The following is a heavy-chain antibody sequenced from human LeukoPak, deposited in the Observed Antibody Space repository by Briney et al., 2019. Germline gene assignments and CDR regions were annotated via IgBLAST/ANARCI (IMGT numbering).Heavy chain of an antibody. CDR1: GGSVSSNY. V-gene: IGHV4-59*02. J-gene: IGHJ4*02. CDR2: IYYSGST. CDR3: ARDQTYSGSGIYTYFDY. D-gene: IGHD3-10*01. Sequence: SETLSLTCSVSGGSVSSNYWSWIRQPPGKGLEWIGYIYYSGSTNYNPSLKSRVTISVDTSKNQFSLKLSSVTAADTAMYYCARDQTYSGSGIYTYFDYWGQGILVTVSS.